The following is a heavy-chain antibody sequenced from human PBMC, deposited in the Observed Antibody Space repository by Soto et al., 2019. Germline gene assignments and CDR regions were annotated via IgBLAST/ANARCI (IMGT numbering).Heavy chain of an antibody. D-gene: IGHD1-26*01. J-gene: IGHJ5*02. CDR1: RDTFTSYY. CDR3: ARSSGGNFGIIIEGTNWFAP. CDR2: INPHGGST. Sequence: ASVKVSCKAPRDTFTSYYINWVRQAPGQGLECMGVINPHGGSTAYAQKFKGRVTLTRDTSASTVYMEVSSLTSEDTAMYYCARSSGGNFGIIIEGTNWFAPWGQGTLVTVSS. V-gene: IGHV1-46*01.